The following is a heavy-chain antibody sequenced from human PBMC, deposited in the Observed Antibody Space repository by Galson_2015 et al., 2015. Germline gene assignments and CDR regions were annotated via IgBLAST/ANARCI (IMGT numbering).Heavy chain of an antibody. D-gene: IGHD1-1*01. V-gene: IGHV1-18*01. Sequence: QSGAEVKKPGESLKISCKASGYTFTSYGISWVRQAPGQGLEWMVWISAYNGNTNYAQKLQGRVTMTTDTSTSTAYMELRSLRSDDTAVYYCARTPRNEVTASFDYWGQGTLVTVSS. CDR3: ARTPRNEVTASFDY. CDR1: GYTFTSYG. J-gene: IGHJ4*02. CDR2: ISAYNGNT.